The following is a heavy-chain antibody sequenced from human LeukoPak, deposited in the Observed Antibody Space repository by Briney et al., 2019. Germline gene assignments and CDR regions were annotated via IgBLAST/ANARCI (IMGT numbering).Heavy chain of an antibody. V-gene: IGHV1-18*01. J-gene: IGHJ6*02. D-gene: IGHD3-10*01. CDR1: GYTFTSYG. CDR3: ARRQNYYGSGSYPLGMDV. Sequence: GASVKVSCKASGYTFTSYGISWVRQAPGQGLEWMGWISAYNGSTNYAQKLQGRVTMTTDTSTSTAYMELRSLRSDDTAVYYCARRQNYYGSGSYPLGMDVWGQGTTVTVSS. CDR2: ISAYNGST.